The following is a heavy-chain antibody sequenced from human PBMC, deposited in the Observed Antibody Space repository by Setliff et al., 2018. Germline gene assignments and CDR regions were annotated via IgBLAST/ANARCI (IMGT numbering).Heavy chain of an antibody. Sequence: GASVTVSCKASGHIFNSYGISWVRQAPGQGLEWLGWISSYNGRTGYAQRFQDRVSLTTDTSTGAAHMELRSLRSDDTAVYYCAISTLSICSGGSCPNAFDVWGQGTMVTVSS. V-gene: IGHV1-18*01. CDR3: AISTLSICSGGSCPNAFDV. D-gene: IGHD2-15*01. CDR2: ISSYNGRT. CDR1: GHIFNSYG. J-gene: IGHJ3*01.